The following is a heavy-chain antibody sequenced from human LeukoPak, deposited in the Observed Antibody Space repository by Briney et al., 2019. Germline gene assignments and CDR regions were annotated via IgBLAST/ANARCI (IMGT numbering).Heavy chain of an antibody. V-gene: IGHV3-74*01. D-gene: IGHD6-19*01. CDR3: ATKQWLAPPPDS. CDR2: INTDGTVT. J-gene: IGHJ4*02. CDR1: GFTFSGHW. Sequence: PGGSLRLSCVASGFTFSGHWVHWVRQAPGQGLEIVSRINTDGTVTTYADSVKGRFTDSRDNADNTMFLQMNSVRDEDTAVYYCATKQWLAPPPDSWGQGTPVTVSS.